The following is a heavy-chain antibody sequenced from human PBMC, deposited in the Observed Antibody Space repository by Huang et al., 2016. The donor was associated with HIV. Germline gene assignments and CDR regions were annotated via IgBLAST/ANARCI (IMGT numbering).Heavy chain of an antibody. V-gene: IGHV3-30*18. CDR2: IAYDGRSD. CDR3: AKESRWFSDFDQ. J-gene: IGHJ5*02. Sequence: QVPLVESGGGVVQPGTSLRLSCAASGFIFRNFGMHWVRQAPGKGMEWGAVIAYDGRSDRYSDSVKGRFTISRDNDKNTLSLEMNRLRHDDTAVYYCAKESRWFSDFDQWGQGTLVTVSS. CDR1: GFIFRNFG. D-gene: IGHD2-15*01.